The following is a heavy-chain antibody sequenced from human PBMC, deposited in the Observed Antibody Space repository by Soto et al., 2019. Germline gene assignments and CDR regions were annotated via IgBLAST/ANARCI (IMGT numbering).Heavy chain of an antibody. CDR2: IYNSENA. CDR1: GDSISSVFYY. J-gene: IGHJ4*02. D-gene: IGHD3-10*01. Sequence: QVQLRESGPRLVKPSQTLSLTCTVSGDSISSVFYYWSWIRQPPGKGLEWIGYIYNSENAYYNPSLKSRVSMSVDTSKNKVSLRLTSVTSADTAVYYCAQTDYGSGAYLIWGQGTLVPVSS. V-gene: IGHV4-30-4*01. CDR3: AQTDYGSGAYLI.